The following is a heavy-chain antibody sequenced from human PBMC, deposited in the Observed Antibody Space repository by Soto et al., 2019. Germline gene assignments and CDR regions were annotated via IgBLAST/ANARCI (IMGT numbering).Heavy chain of an antibody. CDR3: ARAPLRAGYGDNNWCDP. Sequence: QVQLVQSGAEVKKPGSSVKVSCKASGGTFSSYAISWVRQAPGQGLEWMGGIIPIFGTANYAQKFQGRVTITADKSTSTGYMELSSLRSEDTAVYYCARAPLRAGYGDNNWCDPWGQGTLVTVSS. V-gene: IGHV1-69*06. D-gene: IGHD4-17*01. CDR2: IIPIFGTA. J-gene: IGHJ5*02. CDR1: GGTFSSYA.